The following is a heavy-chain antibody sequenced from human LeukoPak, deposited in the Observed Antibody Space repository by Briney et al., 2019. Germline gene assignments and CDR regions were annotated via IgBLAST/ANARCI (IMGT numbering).Heavy chain of an antibody. CDR1: GFIFKDYW. J-gene: IGHJ5*02. CDR3: AKDAQPRSRWFDP. D-gene: IGHD3-16*01. CDR2: IKQDGSEK. V-gene: IGHV3-7*03. Sequence: GGSLRLSCAASGFIFKDYWMIWVRQAPGKGLEWVANIKQDGSEKYYVDSVKGRFTISRDNAKNSLYLQMNTLRAEDTAMYYCAKDAQPRSRWFDPWGQGTLVTVST.